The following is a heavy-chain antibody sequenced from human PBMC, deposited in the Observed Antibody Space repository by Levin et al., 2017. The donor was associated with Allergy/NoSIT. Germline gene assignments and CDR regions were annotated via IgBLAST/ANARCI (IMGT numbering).Heavy chain of an antibody. CDR2: IYYSGST. D-gene: IGHD6-13*01. J-gene: IGHJ3*02. V-gene: IGHV4-61*01. CDR1: GGSVSSGSYY. Sequence: SQTLSLTCTVSGGSVSSGSYYWSWIRQPPGKGLEWIGYIYYSGSTNYNPSLKSRVTISVDTSKNQFSLKLSSVTAADTAVYYCARELQLVREHDAFDIWGQGTMVTVSS. CDR3: ARELQLVREHDAFDI.